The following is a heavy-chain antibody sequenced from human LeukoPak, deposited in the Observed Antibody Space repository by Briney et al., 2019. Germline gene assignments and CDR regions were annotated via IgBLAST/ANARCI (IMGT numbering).Heavy chain of an antibody. V-gene: IGHV3-48*03. Sequence: GGSLRLSCATSGFTFSSYEMNWVRQAPGKGLEWISYITTSGSSTYYADSVKGRFTISRDNGKTALSLQMNSLRAEDTAVYYCVVHSATSCYWGQGTLVTVAS. J-gene: IGHJ4*02. CDR2: ITTSGSST. CDR3: VVHSATSCY. CDR1: GFTFSSYE. D-gene: IGHD1-26*01.